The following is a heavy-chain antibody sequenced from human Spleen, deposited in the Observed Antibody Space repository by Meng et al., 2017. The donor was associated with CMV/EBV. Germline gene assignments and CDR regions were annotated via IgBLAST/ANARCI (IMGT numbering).Heavy chain of an antibody. CDR2: IKWDGVGT. V-gene: IGHV3-20*03. Sequence: DGREWFYGIKWDGVGTGYARSLACRFTISKNKAKNSLFLQMKSLRAEDTALYFCAKDRGSGSYYNGYYYGVDVWGQGTTVTVSS. J-gene: IGHJ6*02. D-gene: IGHD3-10*01. CDR3: AKDRGSGSYYNGYYYGVDV.